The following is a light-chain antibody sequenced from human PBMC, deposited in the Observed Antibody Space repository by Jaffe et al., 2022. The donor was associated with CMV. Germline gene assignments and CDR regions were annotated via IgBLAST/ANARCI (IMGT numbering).Light chain of an antibody. J-gene: IGKJ1*01. CDR1: QSVSNTY. Sequence: EIVLTQSPGTLSLSPGERATLSCRASQSVSNTYLAWYQQKPGQAPRLLIYGASSRATGIPDRFSGSGSGTDFTLIISRLEPEDSAVYYCQQYGSARWTFGQGTKVEIK. CDR3: QQYGSARWT. CDR2: GAS. V-gene: IGKV3-20*01.